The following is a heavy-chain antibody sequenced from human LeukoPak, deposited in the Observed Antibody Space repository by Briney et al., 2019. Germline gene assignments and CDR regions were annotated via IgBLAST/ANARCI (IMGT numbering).Heavy chain of an antibody. CDR1: GYTLTELS. CDR2: FDPEDGET. CDR3: ARGAGSYY. D-gene: IGHD1-26*01. Sequence: ASVKVSCKVSGYTLTELSMHWVRQAPGKGLEWMGGFDPEDGETIYAQKFQGRVTMTRNTSISTAYMELSSLRSEDTAVYYCARGAGSYYWGQGTLVTVSS. V-gene: IGHV1-24*01. J-gene: IGHJ4*02.